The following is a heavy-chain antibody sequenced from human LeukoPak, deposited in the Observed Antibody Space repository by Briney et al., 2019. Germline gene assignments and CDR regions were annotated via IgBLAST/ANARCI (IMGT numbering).Heavy chain of an antibody. CDR3: ARQIVPAATAVGP. Sequence: GESLKISCKGSGYSFTSYWIGWVRQMPGKGLEWMWIIYPGDSDTRYSPSFQGQVTISADKSISTAYLQWSSLKASDTAMYYCARQIVPAATAVGPWGQGTLVTVSS. V-gene: IGHV5-51*01. D-gene: IGHD2-2*01. J-gene: IGHJ5*02. CDR2: IYPGDSDT. CDR1: GYSFTSYW.